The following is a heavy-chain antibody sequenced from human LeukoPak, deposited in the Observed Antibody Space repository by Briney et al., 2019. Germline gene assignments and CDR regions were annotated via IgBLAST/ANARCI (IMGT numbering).Heavy chain of an antibody. J-gene: IGHJ6*03. V-gene: IGHV1-18*01. CDR3: ARERDFWSGYGTYYYMDV. CDR2: ISAYNGNT. Sequence: VASVKVSCKASGYTFTSYGISWVRQAPGQGLEWMGWISAYNGNTNYAQKLQGRVTMTTDTSTSTAYMELRSLRSDDTAVYYCARERDFWSGYGTYYYMDVWGKGTTVTVSS. CDR1: GYTFTSYG. D-gene: IGHD3-3*01.